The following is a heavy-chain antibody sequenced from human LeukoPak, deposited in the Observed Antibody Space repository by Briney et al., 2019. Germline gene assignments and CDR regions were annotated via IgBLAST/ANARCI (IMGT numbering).Heavy chain of an antibody. CDR3: ARDRYYGSGSYYN. CDR2: IYDSGST. J-gene: IGHJ4*02. D-gene: IGHD3-10*01. CDR1: GGSISNYY. V-gene: IGHV4-59*01. Sequence: SETLSLTCTVSGGSISNYYWSWIRQPPGKGLEWIGYIYDSGSTNYNPSLKSRVTISVDTSKSQFSLKLSSVTAADTAVYYCARDRYYGSGSYYNWGQGTLVTVSS.